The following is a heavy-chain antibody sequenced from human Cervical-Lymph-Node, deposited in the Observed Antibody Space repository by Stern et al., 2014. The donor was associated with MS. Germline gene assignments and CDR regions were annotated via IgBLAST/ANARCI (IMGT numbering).Heavy chain of an antibody. V-gene: IGHV3-9*01. J-gene: IGHJ4*02. Sequence: EVQLVESGGGLVQPGRSLRLSCAASGFTFDDYAMHWVRQAPGKGLEWVSGISWNSGSIGYADSVKGRFTISRDNAKNSLYLQMNSLRAEDTALYYCAKGGVGAIDYWGQGTLVTVSS. CDR1: GFTFDDYA. D-gene: IGHD1-26*01. CDR3: AKGGVGAIDY. CDR2: ISWNSGSI.